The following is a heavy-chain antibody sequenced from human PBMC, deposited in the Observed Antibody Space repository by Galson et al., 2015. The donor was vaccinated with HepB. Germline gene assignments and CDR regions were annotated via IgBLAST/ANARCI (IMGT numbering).Heavy chain of an antibody. CDR1: GFTFISSG. CDR3: AAILGPTDYDYYIDV. J-gene: IGHJ6*03. Sequence: SVKVSCKASGFTFISSGIQWVRQARGQRLEWIGWIVVGSENTNYAQKFQERVTITRDLSTSTASMELSSLRSEDTAVYYCAAILGPTDYDYYIDVWGEGTTVTVSS. V-gene: IGHV1-58*02. D-gene: IGHD1-26*01. CDR2: IVVGSENT.